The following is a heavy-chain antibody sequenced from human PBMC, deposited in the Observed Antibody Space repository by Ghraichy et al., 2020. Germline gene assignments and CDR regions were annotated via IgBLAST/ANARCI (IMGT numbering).Heavy chain of an antibody. J-gene: IGHJ6*02. Sequence: LSLTCAASGFTFSSYGMHWVRQAPGQGLEWVAVIWYDGSNKYYADSVKGRFTISRDNSKNTLYLQMNSLRAEDTAVYYCARDGRWESRGYYGMDVWGQGTTVIVSS. V-gene: IGHV3-33*01. CDR3: ARDGRWESRGYYGMDV. CDR1: GFTFSSYG. D-gene: IGHD1-26*01. CDR2: IWYDGSNK.